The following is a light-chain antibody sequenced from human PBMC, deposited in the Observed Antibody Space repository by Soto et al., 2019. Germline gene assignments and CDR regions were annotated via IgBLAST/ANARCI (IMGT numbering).Light chain of an antibody. CDR3: QQYGSTPYT. V-gene: IGKV3-20*01. CDR1: QSISRSY. J-gene: IGKJ2*01. Sequence: EVVLTQSPGTLSLSPGERATLSLSAIQSISRSYLAWYQQKPGQAPRLLIYGASNGATGIPDRFSGSGSGTDFTLTISRLEPDDFAVYFCQQYGSTPYTFGQGTKV. CDR2: GAS.